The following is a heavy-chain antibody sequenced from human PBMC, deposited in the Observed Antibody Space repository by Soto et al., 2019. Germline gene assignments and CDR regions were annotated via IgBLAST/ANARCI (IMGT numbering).Heavy chain of an antibody. CDR1: SGSINSSSDY. CDR2: IYYSGST. CDR3: ARHVAGSPYYYYYGMDV. D-gene: IGHD6-19*01. Sequence: SETLSLTCTVSSGSINSSSDYWGWIRQPPGKGLEWIGSIYYSGSTYYNPSLKSRVTISVDTSKNQFSLKLSSVTAADTAVYYCARHVAGSPYYYYYGMDVWGQGTTVTVSS. J-gene: IGHJ6*02. V-gene: IGHV4-39*01.